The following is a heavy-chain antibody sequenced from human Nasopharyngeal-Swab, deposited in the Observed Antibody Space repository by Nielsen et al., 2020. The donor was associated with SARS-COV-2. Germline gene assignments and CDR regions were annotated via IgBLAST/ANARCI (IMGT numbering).Heavy chain of an antibody. J-gene: IGHJ6*02. Sequence: GALRLSCAASGFTFRSYAISWVRQAPGKGLEWVSVISGSDHTTYYADSVKGRFTISRDNSKNTVNLQMNSLRAEDTAVYYCARAEVAGTWTALGAYYYYGMDVWGQGTTVTVSS. D-gene: IGHD6-19*01. CDR3: ARAEVAGTWTALGAYYYYGMDV. CDR1: GFTFRSYA. CDR2: ISGSDHTT. V-gene: IGHV3-23*01.